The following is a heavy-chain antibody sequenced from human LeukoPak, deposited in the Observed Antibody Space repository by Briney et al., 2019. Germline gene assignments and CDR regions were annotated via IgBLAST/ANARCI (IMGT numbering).Heavy chain of an antibody. CDR3: ARVWGYYDSSGYYYAGGNWFDP. CDR2: IYYSGNT. D-gene: IGHD3-22*01. V-gene: IGHV4-39*07. Sequence: SETLSPTCTVSGGSVSSSNYYWGWIRQPPGKGLEWIGSIYYSGNTYYNPSLKSRVTISVDTSKNQFSLKLSSVTAADTAVYYCARVWGYYDSSGYYYAGGNWFDPWGQGTLVTVSS. J-gene: IGHJ5*02. CDR1: GGSVSSSNYY.